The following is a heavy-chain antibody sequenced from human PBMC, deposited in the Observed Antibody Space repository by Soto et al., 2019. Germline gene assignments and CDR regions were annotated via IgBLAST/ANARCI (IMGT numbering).Heavy chain of an antibody. CDR1: GFTFSSYG. CDR2: IWYDGSNK. CDR3: ARDPGYCSSTSCFPDNYYYYGMDV. J-gene: IGHJ6*02. V-gene: IGHV3-33*01. D-gene: IGHD2-2*01. Sequence: QVQLVESGGGVVQHGRSLRLSCAASGFTFSSYGMHWVRQAPGKGLEWVAVIWYDGSNKYYADSVKGRFTISRDNSKNTLYRQMNSLRAEDTAVYYCARDPGYCSSTSCFPDNYYYYGMDVWGQGTTVTVSS.